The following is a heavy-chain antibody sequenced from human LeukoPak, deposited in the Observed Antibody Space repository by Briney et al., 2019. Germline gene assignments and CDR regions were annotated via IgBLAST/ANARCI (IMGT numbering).Heavy chain of an antibody. J-gene: IGHJ1*01. V-gene: IGHV3-21*01. CDR1: GFIFSGYS. CDR3: AREPSGGYCSSSSCSRYFQP. D-gene: IGHD2-2*01. Sequence: PGGSLRLSCAASGFIFSGYSMNWVRQAPGKGLEWVSSISASDTYINYADSLKGRFTISRDNAKNSLYLQMYSLRAEDTAVYYCAREPSGGYCSSSSCSRYFQPWGQGTLVTVSS. CDR2: ISASDTYI.